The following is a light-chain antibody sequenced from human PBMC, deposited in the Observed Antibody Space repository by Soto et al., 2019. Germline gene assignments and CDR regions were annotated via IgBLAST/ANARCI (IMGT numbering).Light chain of an antibody. CDR3: AAWDDSLNALV. CDR1: SSNIERNT. Sequence: QSVLTQPPSASGTPGQRVTISCSGSSSNIERNTVSWYQQLPGTAPKLLIYSNNRPPSGVPDRFSGSRSGTSASLAISGLQSEDESDYHCAAWDDSLNALVFGGGTKLTVL. CDR2: SNN. J-gene: IGLJ2*01. V-gene: IGLV1-44*01.